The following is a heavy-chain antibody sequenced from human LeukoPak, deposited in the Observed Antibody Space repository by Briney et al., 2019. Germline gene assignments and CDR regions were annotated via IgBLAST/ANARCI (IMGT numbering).Heavy chain of an antibody. J-gene: IGHJ3*02. Sequence: KSSETLSLTCTVSGGSISSYYWSWIRQPPGKGLEWIGYIYYSGSTNYNPSLKSRVTISVDTSKNKFSLKLSSVTAADTAVYYCASQGYYDILTGYYTAFDIWGQGTMVTVSS. V-gene: IGHV4-59*01. CDR1: GGSISSYY. CDR3: ASQGYYDILTGYYTAFDI. CDR2: IYYSGST. D-gene: IGHD3-9*01.